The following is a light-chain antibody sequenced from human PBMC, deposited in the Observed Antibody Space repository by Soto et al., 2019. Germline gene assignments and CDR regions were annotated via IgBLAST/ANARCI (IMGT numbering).Light chain of an antibody. J-gene: IGKJ2*01. Sequence: DIQMTQSPSTLSASVGDRVIITCRASQYINTWLAWYQQKPGRAPKLLIYSSSSLESGVPSRFSGSGSGSEFTLTSSSLQSDDCATYYCQQYQGFPFTFGQGTKLEI. CDR3: QQYQGFPFT. V-gene: IGKV1-5*03. CDR1: QYINTW. CDR2: SSS.